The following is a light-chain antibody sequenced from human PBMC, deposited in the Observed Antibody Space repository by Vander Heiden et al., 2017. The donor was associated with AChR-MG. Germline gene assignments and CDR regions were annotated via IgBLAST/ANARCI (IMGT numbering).Light chain of an antibody. V-gene: IGLV2-14*03. CDR1: STDVCAYNH. Sequence: ALTQPASVSVPPGQSLTISCPRPSTDVCAYNHVYWYQHHSGNAPRLMNYDFTKRPGGVSHRFSCTKSGDTASLTISGLQLEDEADYFCSSYTPTSTHVFGTGTKVTVL. CDR2: DFT. CDR3: SSYTPTSTHV. J-gene: IGLJ1*01.